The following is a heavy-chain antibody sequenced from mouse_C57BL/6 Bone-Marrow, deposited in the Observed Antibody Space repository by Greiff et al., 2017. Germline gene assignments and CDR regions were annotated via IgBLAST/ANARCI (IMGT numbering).Heavy chain of an antibody. V-gene: IGHV1-15*01. J-gene: IGHJ2*01. CDR2: IDPETGGT. Sequence: VQLKESGAELVRPGASVTLSCKASGYTFTDYEMHWVKQTPVHGLEWIGAIDPETGGTAYNQKFKGKAILTADKSSSTAYMELRSLTSEDSAVYYWTRSTRWGQGTTLTVSS. CDR1: GYTFTDYE. CDR3: TRSTR.